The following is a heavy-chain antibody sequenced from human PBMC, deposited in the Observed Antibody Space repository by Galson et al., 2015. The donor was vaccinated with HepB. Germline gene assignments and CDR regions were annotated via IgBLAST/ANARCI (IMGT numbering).Heavy chain of an antibody. CDR1: GFTFSSYS. Sequence: SLRLSCAASGFTFSSYSMSWVRRAPGKGLEWVSAISGDSIYIYYADSVKGRFTISRDNSKNTLYLQMNSLRAEDTAMYYCAKRSYYDSSGYSYFDYWGQGTLVTVSS. CDR2: ISGDSIYI. CDR3: AKRSYYDSSGYSYFDY. D-gene: IGHD3-22*01. J-gene: IGHJ4*02. V-gene: IGHV3-23*01.